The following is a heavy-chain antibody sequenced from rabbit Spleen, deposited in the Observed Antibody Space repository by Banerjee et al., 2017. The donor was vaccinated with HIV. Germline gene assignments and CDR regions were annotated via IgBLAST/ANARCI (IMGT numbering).Heavy chain of an antibody. D-gene: IGHD2-1*01. CDR2: IEGGSSGFS. CDR3: ARNDGLYGVYDYYYF. Sequence: QEQLEESGGDLVKPGASLTLTCTASGVSFSTNSYMCWVRQAPGKGLEWIACIEGGSSGFSYFANWAKGRFTISKTSSTTVTLQMTSLTAADTATYFCARNDGLYGVYDYYYFWGQGTLVTVS. CDR1: GVSFSTNSY. V-gene: IGHV1S45*01. J-gene: IGHJ3*01.